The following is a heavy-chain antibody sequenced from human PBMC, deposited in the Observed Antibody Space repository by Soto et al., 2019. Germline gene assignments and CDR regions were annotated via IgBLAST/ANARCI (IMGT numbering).Heavy chain of an antibody. CDR1: GFTFSSYG. D-gene: IGHD3-22*01. CDR2: IWYDGSNK. Sequence: QVQLVESGGGVVQPGRSLRLSCAASGFTFSSYGMHWVRHAPGKGLEWVAVIWYDGSNKYYADSVKGRFTISRDNSKNTLYLQMYSLRAEDTAVYFCARDYDSSGYPRYYIDYWGQGTLVTVS. V-gene: IGHV3-33*01. CDR3: ARDYDSSGYPRYYIDY. J-gene: IGHJ4*02.